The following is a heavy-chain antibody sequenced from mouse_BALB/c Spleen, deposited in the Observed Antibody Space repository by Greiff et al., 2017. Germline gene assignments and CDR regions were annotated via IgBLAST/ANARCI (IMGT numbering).Heavy chain of an antibody. J-gene: IGHJ4*01. CDR2: IYYSGTI. Sequence: EVKLVESGPGLVKPSQTVSLTCTVTGISITTGNYRWSWIRQFTGNKLEWIGYIYYSGTITYNPSLTSRTTITRDTSKNQFFLEMNSLTAEDTATYYCAREGLYGNYYAIDFWGQGTSVTVSS. CDR3: AREGLYGNYYAIDF. V-gene: IGHV3-5*02. CDR1: GISITTGNYR. D-gene: IGHD2-1*01.